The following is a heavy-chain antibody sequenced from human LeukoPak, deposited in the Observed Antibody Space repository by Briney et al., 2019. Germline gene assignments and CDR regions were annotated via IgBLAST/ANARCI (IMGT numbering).Heavy chain of an antibody. CDR3: AELGITMIGGV. D-gene: IGHD3-10*02. CDR1: GFTFRSYG. V-gene: IGHV3-48*04. CDR2: ISSSGSTI. J-gene: IGHJ6*04. Sequence: GGSLRLSCAASGFTFRSYGMSWVRQAPGKGLEWVSYISSSGSTIYYADSVKGRFTISRDNAKNSLYLQMNSLRAEDTAVYYCAELGITMIGGVWGKGTTVTISS.